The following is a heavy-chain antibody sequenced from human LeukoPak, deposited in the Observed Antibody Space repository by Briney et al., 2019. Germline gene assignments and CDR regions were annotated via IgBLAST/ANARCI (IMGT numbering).Heavy chain of an antibody. J-gene: IGHJ4*02. CDR1: GGSISSSNYY. Sequence: PSETLSLTCTVSGGSISSSNYYWGWIRQPPGKGLEWIGSIYYSGSTYYNPSLKSRVTISVDTSKNQFSLKLSSVTAADTAVYYCARALYYFDYWGQGTLVTVSS. D-gene: IGHD2/OR15-2a*01. CDR2: IYYSGST. CDR3: ARALYYFDY. V-gene: IGHV4-39*07.